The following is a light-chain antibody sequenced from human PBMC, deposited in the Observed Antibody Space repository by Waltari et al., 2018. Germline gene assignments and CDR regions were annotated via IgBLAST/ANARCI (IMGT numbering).Light chain of an antibody. Sequence: QSAPTQPPSASGSPGQSVTISCTGPSRDVGGYNSVAWYQQHPGKAPKLMIYEVSKRPSGVPDRFSGSKSGNTASLTVSGLQAEDEADYYCSSYAGSNVVFGGGTKLTVL. CDR2: EVS. CDR3: SSYAGSNVV. CDR1: SRDVGGYNS. J-gene: IGLJ2*01. V-gene: IGLV2-8*01.